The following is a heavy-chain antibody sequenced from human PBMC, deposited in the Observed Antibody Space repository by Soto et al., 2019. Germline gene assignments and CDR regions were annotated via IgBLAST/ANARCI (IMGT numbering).Heavy chain of an antibody. CDR2: IYYSGST. Sequence: SETLSLTCTVSGGSISRSTYYWGWIRQPPGKGLEWIGSIYYSGSTYYRPSLKSRVTISVDTSKNQFSLKLSSVTAADTAVYYCARQVPAAIRLGWFDPWGQGTLVTSPQ. D-gene: IGHD2-2*02. J-gene: IGHJ5*02. CDR1: GGSISRSTYY. CDR3: ARQVPAAIRLGWFDP. V-gene: IGHV4-39*01.